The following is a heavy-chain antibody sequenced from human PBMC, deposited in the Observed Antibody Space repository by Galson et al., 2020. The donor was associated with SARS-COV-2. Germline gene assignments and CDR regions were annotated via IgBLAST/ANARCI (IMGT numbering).Heavy chain of an antibody. CDR3: ASPRDYYDSSGYDY. Sequence: TGGSLRLSCAASGFTFSNYAMSWVRQAPGKGLEWVSAISGSGGSTYYADSVKGRFTISRDNSKNTLYLQMNSLRAEDTAVYYCASPRDYYDSSGYDYWGQGTLVTVS. CDR1: GFTFSNYA. J-gene: IGHJ4*02. CDR2: ISGSGGST. D-gene: IGHD3-22*01. V-gene: IGHV3-23*01.